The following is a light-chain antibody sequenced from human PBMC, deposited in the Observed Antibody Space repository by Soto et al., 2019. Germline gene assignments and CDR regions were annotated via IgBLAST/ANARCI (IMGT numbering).Light chain of an antibody. CDR2: EAS. J-gene: IGKJ1*01. CDR3: QHYDTYSPMWT. V-gene: IGKV1-5*03. CDR1: QSINW. Sequence: DIQLAQSPSTLSASVGDRITITCRATQSINWLAWYQQKPGKAPKLLIFEASRLENGVPSRFSGSGSGTEFTLTISSLQPDDFGTYYCQHYDTYSPMWTFGQGTKV.